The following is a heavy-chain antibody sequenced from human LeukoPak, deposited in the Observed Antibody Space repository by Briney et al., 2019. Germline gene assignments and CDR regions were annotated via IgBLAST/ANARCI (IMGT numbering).Heavy chain of an antibody. CDR3: ARRYIVVVPAAMPLNNWFDP. D-gene: IGHD2-2*01. CDR1: GGSISSYY. CDR2: IYHSGST. J-gene: IGHJ5*02. Sequence: SETLSLTCTVSGGSISSYYWSWIRQPPGKGLEWIGEIYHSGSTNYNPSLKSRVTVSVDKSKNQFSLKLSSVTAADTAVYYCARRYIVVVPAAMPLNNWFDPWGQGTLVTVSS. V-gene: IGHV4-59*12.